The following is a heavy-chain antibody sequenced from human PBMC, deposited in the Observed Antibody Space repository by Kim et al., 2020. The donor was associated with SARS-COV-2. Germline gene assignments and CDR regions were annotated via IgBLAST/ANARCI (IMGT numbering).Heavy chain of an antibody. Sequence: ASVKVSCQPSGYTFGSYGITWVRQAPGQGLEWMGWINIDTGNTNYAQKVQGRVTMNTDTSTNTVYMELRSLGFDGTAVYFCARERGGYTYGDYWGQGSLV. CDR1: GYTFGSYG. J-gene: IGHJ4*02. V-gene: IGHV1-18*01. D-gene: IGHD5-12*01. CDR3: ARERGGYTYGDY. CDR2: INIDTGNT.